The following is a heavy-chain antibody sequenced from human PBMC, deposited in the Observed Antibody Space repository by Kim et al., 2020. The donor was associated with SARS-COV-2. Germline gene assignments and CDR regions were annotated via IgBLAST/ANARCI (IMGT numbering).Heavy chain of an antibody. CDR2: IWYDGTNK. Sequence: GGSLRLSCAASGFTFSGYGIHWVRQAPGKGLEWVAVIWYDGTNKYYADSVKGRFTISRDNSKNTLYLQMNSLRAEDTAVYYCAKDLGWFRELLAFDYWG. J-gene: IGHJ4*01. CDR1: GFTFSGYG. CDR3: AKDLGWFRELLAFDY. V-gene: IGHV3-33*06. D-gene: IGHD3-10*01.